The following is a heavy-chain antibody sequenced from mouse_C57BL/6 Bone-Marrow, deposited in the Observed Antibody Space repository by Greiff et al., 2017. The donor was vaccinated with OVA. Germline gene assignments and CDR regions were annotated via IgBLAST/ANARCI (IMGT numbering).Heavy chain of an antibody. CDR1: GYTFTDYY. CDR3: VRRYYGSSYVESAMDY. V-gene: IGHV1-26*01. J-gene: IGHJ4*01. D-gene: IGHD1-1*01. CDR2: INPNNGGT. Sequence: VQLQQSGPELVKPGASVKISCKASGYTFTDYYMNWVKQSHGKSLEWIGDINPNNGGTSYNQKFKGKATLTVDKSSSTAYMELRSLTSEDSAVYYCVRRYYGSSYVESAMDYWGQGTSVTVSS.